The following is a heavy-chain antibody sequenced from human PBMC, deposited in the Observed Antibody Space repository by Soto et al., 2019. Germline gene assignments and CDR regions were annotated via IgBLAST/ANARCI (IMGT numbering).Heavy chain of an antibody. CDR3: ARSRYCSSTSCYKDSSSWYIDY. V-gene: IGHV4-59*01. D-gene: IGHD2-2*02. J-gene: IGHJ4*02. CDR2: IYYSGST. CDR1: GGSISSYY. Sequence: PSETLSLTCTVSGGSISSYYWSWIRQPPGKGLEWIGYIYYSGSTNYNPSLKSRVTISVDTSKNQFSLKLSSVTAADTAVYYCARSRYCSSTSCYKDSSSWYIDYWGQGTLVTVS.